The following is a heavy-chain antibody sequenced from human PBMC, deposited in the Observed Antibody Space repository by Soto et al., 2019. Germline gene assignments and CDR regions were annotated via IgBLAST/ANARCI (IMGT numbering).Heavy chain of an antibody. CDR2: ISSSSSYI. Sequence: GGSLRLSCAASGFTFSSYSMNWVRQAPGKGLEWVSSISSSSSYIYYADSVKGRFTISRDNAKNPLYLQMNSLRAEDTAVYYCARGLGSGGGYYFDYWGQGTLVTVSS. CDR3: ARGLGSGGGYYFDY. CDR1: GFTFSSYS. V-gene: IGHV3-21*01. J-gene: IGHJ4*02. D-gene: IGHD6-19*01.